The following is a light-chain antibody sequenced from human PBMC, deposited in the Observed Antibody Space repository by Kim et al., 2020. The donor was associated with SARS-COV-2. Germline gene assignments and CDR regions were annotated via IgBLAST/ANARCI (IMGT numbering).Light chain of an antibody. V-gene: IGKV1-39*01. CDR1: QNITSY. Sequence: DIQMTQSPSSLSASVGDRVTINCRASQNITSYLNWYQQKLGKAPNLLIYSAYTLESGVPSRFSGRGSGTDFTLTISCLQPEDFATYWCQQSFRTPYTFGQGTKLE. J-gene: IGKJ2*01. CDR2: SAY. CDR3: QQSFRTPYT.